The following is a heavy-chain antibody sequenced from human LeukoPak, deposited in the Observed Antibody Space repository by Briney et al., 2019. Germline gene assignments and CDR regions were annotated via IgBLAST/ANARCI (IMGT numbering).Heavy chain of an antibody. D-gene: IGHD3-3*01. CDR3: ARGRGVVIYYYYGMDV. Sequence: SETLSLTCAVYGGSFSGYYWSWIRQPPGKGLEWIGEINHSGSTNYNPSLKSRVTISVDTSKNQFSLKLSSVIAADTAVYYCARGRGVVIYYYYGMDVWGQGTTVTVSS. J-gene: IGHJ6*02. CDR1: GGSFSGYY. CDR2: INHSGST. V-gene: IGHV4-34*01.